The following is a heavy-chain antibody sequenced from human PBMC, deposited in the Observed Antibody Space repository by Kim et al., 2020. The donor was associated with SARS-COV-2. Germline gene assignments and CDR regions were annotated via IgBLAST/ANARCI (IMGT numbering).Heavy chain of an antibody. CDR3: AKANGYCSSTSCLDYYYYYGMDV. CDR2: ISGSGGST. CDR1: GFTFSSYA. D-gene: IGHD2-2*01. J-gene: IGHJ6*02. V-gene: IGHV3-23*01. Sequence: GGSLRLSCAASGFTFSSYAMSWVRQAPGKGLEWVSAISGSGGSTYYADSVKGRFTISRDNSKNTLYLQMNSLRVEDTAVYYCAKANGYCSSTSCLDYYYYYGMDVWGQGTTVTVSS.